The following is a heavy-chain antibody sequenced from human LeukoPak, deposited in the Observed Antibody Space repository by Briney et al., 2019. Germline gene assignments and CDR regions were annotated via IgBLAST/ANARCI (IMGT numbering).Heavy chain of an antibody. V-gene: IGHV4-30-4*01. CDR3: ARAKSGYEFDY. CDR1: GGSISSGDYY. J-gene: IGHJ4*02. CDR2: IYYSGST. Sequence: SQTLSLTCTVSGGSISSGDYYWSWLRQPPGKGLEWIGYIYYSGSTYYNPSLKSRVTISVDTSKNQFSLKLSSVTAADTAVYYCARAKSGYEFDYWGQGTLVTVSS. D-gene: IGHD5-12*01.